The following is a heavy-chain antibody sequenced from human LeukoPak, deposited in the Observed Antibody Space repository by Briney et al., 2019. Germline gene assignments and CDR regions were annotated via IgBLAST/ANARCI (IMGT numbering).Heavy chain of an antibody. CDR3: ASLEGGPTDGR. J-gene: IGHJ4*03. CDR1: GFPVRGRY. CDR2: IYSGGTT. D-gene: IGHD1-26*01. V-gene: IGHV3-53*01. Sequence: QPGGSLTLSCEVSGFPVRGRYMTWVRQAPGKGLECVSVIYSGGTTYYIDSVKDRFTISRDNSKSTMYLEMNNLRVEDTAVYYCASLEGGPTDGRWGQGTLVTVSS.